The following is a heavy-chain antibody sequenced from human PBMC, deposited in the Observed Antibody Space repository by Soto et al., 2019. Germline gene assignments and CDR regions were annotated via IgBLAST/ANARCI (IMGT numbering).Heavy chain of an antibody. J-gene: IGHJ4*02. Sequence: QVQLQQWGAGLLKPSETLSLTCAVYGGSFSGYYWSWIRQPPGKGLEWIGEINHSGSTNYNPSLKSRVTISVDKSKNQFSLKLSSVTAADTAVYYCATTKSGSGSYVWWGQGTLVTVSS. D-gene: IGHD3-10*01. CDR1: GGSFSGYY. V-gene: IGHV4-34*01. CDR2: INHSGST. CDR3: ATTKSGSGSYVW.